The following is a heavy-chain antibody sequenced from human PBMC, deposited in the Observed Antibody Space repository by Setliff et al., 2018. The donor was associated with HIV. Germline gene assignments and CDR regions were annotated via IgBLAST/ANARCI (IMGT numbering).Heavy chain of an antibody. CDR3: ARQEGYCSSTSCYAGSFMGYYYVDV. CDR1: GGSISSSSYY. J-gene: IGHJ6*03. V-gene: IGHV4-39*01. CDR2: IYYSGST. Sequence: SETLSLTCTVSGGSISSSSYYWGWIRQPPGKGLEWIGSIYYSGSTYYNPSLKSRVTTSVDTSKNQFSLKLSSVTAADTAVYYCARQEGYCSSTSCYAGSFMGYYYVDVWGKGTTVTVSS. D-gene: IGHD2-2*01.